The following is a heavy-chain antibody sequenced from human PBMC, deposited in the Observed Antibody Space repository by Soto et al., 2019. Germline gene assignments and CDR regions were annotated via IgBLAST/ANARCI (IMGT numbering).Heavy chain of an antibody. CDR3: ARDIADSSELSPDY. V-gene: IGHV1-2*02. J-gene: IGHJ4*02. CDR1: GYTFTGYY. D-gene: IGHD3-22*01. Sequence: ASVKGSCKASGYTFTGYYMHWVRQAPGQGLEWMGWINPNSGGTNYAQKFQGRVTMTRDTSISTAYMELSRLRSDDTAVYYCARDIADSSELSPDYWGQGXLVPVYS. CDR2: INPNSGGT.